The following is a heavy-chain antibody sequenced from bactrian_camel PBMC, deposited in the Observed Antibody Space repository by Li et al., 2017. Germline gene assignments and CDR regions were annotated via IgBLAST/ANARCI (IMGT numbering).Heavy chain of an antibody. CDR1: GNTRNTHC. CDR3: AADWRCDTVVAGSAPY. J-gene: IGHJ4*01. V-gene: IGHV3S53*01. CDR2: VDGTGNT. Sequence: QVQLVESGGASVQTGGSLRLSCAFSGNTRNTHCMAWFRQAPGKEREGVAFVDGTGNTAVADSVKGRFTISKDDAKYTLYLQMNNLEPEDTATYYCAADWRCDTVVAGSAPYWGQGTQVTVS. D-gene: IGHD6*01.